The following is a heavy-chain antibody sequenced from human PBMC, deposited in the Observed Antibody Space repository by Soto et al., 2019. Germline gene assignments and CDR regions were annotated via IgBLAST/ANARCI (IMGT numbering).Heavy chain of an antibody. CDR3: ARDWGYCSGGSCYSEGYYGMDV. D-gene: IGHD2-15*01. CDR2: INWNGGST. Sequence: GGSLRLSCAASGFTFDDYGMSWVRQAPGKGLEWVSGINWNGGSTGYADSVKGRFTISRDNAKNSLYLQMNSLRAEDTALYYCARDWGYCSGGSCYSEGYYGMDVWGQGTTVTVSS. CDR1: GFTFDDYG. J-gene: IGHJ6*02. V-gene: IGHV3-20*04.